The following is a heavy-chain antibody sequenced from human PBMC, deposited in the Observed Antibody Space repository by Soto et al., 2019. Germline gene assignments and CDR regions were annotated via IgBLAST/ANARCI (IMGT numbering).Heavy chain of an antibody. CDR3: AKDESSSWYNWFDP. D-gene: IGHD6-13*01. CDR2: IKQDGSEK. V-gene: IGHV3-7*01. CDR1: GFPCISRC. Sequence: GGSLRLSLASSGFPCISRCMSWFRQSPGKGLEWVANIKQDGSEKYYADSVKGRFTISRDNSKNTLYLQMNSLRAEDTAVYYCAKDESSSWYNWFDPWGQGNLVNVSA. J-gene: IGHJ5*02.